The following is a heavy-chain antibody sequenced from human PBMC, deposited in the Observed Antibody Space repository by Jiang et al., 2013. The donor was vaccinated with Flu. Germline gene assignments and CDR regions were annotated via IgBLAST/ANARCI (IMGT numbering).Heavy chain of an antibody. CDR3: ALDKGGYYGGGWFDP. D-gene: IGHD3-3*01. CDR2: IDWDDDK. V-gene: IGHV2-70*01. CDR1: GFSLSTSGMC. J-gene: IGHJ5*02. Sequence: KPTQTLTLTCTFSGFSLSTSGMCVSWIRQPPGKALEWLALIDWDDDKYYSTSLKTRLTISKDTSKNQVVLTMTNMDPVDTATYYCALDKGGYYGGGWFDPWGQGTLVTVSS.